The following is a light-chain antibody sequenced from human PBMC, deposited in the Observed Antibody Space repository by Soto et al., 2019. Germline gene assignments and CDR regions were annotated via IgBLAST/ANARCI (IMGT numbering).Light chain of an antibody. CDR1: SVGIKT. CDR2: DDS. Sequence: SYELTQPPSVSVAPGQTARFTCGGDSVGIKTVHWYRQRPGQAPVLVVHDDSDRPSGIPKRFSGSNSGNTATLTISRVEAGDEADYYCQVWDSTSDEMVFGGGTQLTVL. CDR3: QVWDSTSDEMV. J-gene: IGLJ3*02. V-gene: IGLV3-21*02.